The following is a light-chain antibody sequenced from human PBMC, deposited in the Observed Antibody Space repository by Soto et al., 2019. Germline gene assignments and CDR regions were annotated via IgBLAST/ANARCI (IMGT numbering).Light chain of an antibody. CDR2: DAS. CDR3: QQYNNWPPD. Sequence: EIVLTQSPGTLSLSPGERATLSCRASQSVSSSYLAWYQQKPGQAPRLLIYDASNRATGIPARFSGSGSGTEFTLTISSLQSEDFAVYYCQQYNNWPPDFGQGTRLE. J-gene: IGKJ5*01. V-gene: IGKV3-15*01. CDR1: QSVSSSY.